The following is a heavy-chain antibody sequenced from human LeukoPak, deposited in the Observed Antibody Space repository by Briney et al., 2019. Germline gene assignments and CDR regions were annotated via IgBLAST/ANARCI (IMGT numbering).Heavy chain of an antibody. CDR1: GYTFTSYG. V-gene: IGHV1-18*01. CDR2: ISAYNGNT. Sequence: ASVKVSCKASGYTFTSYGISWVRQAPGQGLEWMGWISAYNGNTNYAQKLQGRVTMTTDTSTSTAYMELRSLRSDDTAVYYCARHDDVDIVVVPAAIAFPFFDYWGQGTLVTVSS. J-gene: IGHJ4*02. CDR3: ARHDDVDIVVVPAAIAFPFFDY. D-gene: IGHD2-2*01.